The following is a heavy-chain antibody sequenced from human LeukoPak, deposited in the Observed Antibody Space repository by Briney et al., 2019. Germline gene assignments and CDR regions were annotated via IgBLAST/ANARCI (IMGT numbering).Heavy chain of an antibody. V-gene: IGHV1-69*05. CDR2: IIPIFGTA. CDR3: ARDLEGVRGVD. J-gene: IGHJ4*02. D-gene: IGHD3-10*01. CDR1: GGTFSSYA. Sequence: ASVKVSCKASGGTFSSYAISWVRQAPGQGLEWMGGIIPIFGTANYAQKFQGRVTITTDESTSTAHMGLSSLRSEDTAVYYCARDLEGVRGVDWGQGTLVTVSS.